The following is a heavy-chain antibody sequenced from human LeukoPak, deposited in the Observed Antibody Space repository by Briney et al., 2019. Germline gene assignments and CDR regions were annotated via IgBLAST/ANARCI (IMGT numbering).Heavy chain of an antibody. D-gene: IGHD2-15*01. CDR3: ARGGVGNPNDY. CDR1: GGSISSGSYY. Sequence: PSETLSLTCTVSGGSISSGSYYWSWIRQPAGKGLEWIGRIYTSGSTNYNPSLKSRVTISVDTSKNQFSLKLSSVTAADTAVYYCARGGVGNPNDYWGQGTLVTVSS. V-gene: IGHV4-61*02. CDR2: IYTSGST. J-gene: IGHJ4*02.